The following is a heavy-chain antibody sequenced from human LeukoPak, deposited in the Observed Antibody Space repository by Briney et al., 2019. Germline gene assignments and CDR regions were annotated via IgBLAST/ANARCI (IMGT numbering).Heavy chain of an antibody. V-gene: IGHV4-61*02. Sequence: PSQTLSLTCTVSGNSISSGDNYWSWIRQPAGKGLEWIGRIYTSGSTNYNPSLKSRVTISGDTSKNQFSLRLSSVTAADTAVYYCARVRVGDYLIFDYWGQGTLVTVSS. CDR3: ARVRVGDYLIFDY. CDR1: GNSISSGDNY. CDR2: IYTSGST. J-gene: IGHJ4*02. D-gene: IGHD4-17*01.